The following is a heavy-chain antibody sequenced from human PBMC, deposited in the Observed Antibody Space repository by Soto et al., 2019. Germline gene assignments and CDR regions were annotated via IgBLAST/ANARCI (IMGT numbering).Heavy chain of an antibody. J-gene: IGHJ4*02. CDR2: ISGSGGST. V-gene: IGHV3-23*01. D-gene: IGHD1-26*01. CDR1: GSTFSSDA. CDR3: AKDLRIVGATTDY. Sequence: PGGSLRLSCAASGSTFSSDAMSWVRQAPGKGLEWVSAISGSGGSTYYADSVKGRFTITRDNSKNTLYLQMNSLRAEDTAVYYCAKDLRIVGATTDYWGQGTLVTVSS.